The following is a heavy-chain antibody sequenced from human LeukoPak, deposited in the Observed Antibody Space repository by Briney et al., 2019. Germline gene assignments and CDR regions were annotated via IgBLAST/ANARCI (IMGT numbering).Heavy chain of an antibody. CDR1: GGSIRGYY. V-gene: IGHV4-34*01. J-gene: IGHJ4*02. D-gene: IGHD3-10*01. CDR2: INHSGST. CDR3: ARHVTPPSYYGSGRRPYYFDY. Sequence: SETLSLTCSVSGGSIRGYYWSWIRQPPGKGLEWIGEINHSGSTNYNPSLKSRVTISVDTSKNQFSLKLSSVTAADTAVYYCARHVTPPSYYGSGRRPYYFDYWGQGTLVTVSS.